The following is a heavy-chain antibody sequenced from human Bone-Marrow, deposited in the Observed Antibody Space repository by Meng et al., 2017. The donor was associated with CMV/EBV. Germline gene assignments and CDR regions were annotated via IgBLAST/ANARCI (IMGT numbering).Heavy chain of an antibody. CDR2: IRYDRNNK. J-gene: IGHJ6*02. D-gene: IGHD1-1*01. CDR1: GFTFNNYG. CDR3: ATDQLAFYYYGMDV. Sequence: GESLKISCAASGFTFNNYGMHWVRQAPGKGLEWLAFIRYDRNNKYYADSVKGRFSISRDNSKNTLYLQMSSLRAEDTAVYYCATDQLAFYYYGMDVWGQGTTVTVSS. V-gene: IGHV3-30*02.